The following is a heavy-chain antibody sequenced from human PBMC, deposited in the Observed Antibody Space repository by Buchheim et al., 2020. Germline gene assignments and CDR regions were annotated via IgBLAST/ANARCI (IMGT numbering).Heavy chain of an antibody. Sequence: EVQLVESGGGLVQPGGSLRLSCAASGFTVSSNYMSWVRQAPGKGLEWVSVIYSGGSTYYADSVKGRFTISRDNSKNTPYPQMNSLRAEDTAVYYCARAGYDILGGPPHLDYWGQGTL. CDR1: GFTVSSNY. CDR3: ARAGYDILGGPPHLDY. V-gene: IGHV3-66*01. D-gene: IGHD3-9*01. CDR2: IYSGGST. J-gene: IGHJ4*02.